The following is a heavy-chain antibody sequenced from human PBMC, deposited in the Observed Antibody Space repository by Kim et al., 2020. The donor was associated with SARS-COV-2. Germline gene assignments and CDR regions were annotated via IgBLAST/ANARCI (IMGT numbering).Heavy chain of an antibody. CDR2: VSTSGGDT. J-gene: IGHJ2*01. CDR3: AKEKRSGTWDFDL. CDR1: GFTFSNYA. V-gene: IGHV3-23*01. D-gene: IGHD1-1*01. Sequence: GGSLRLSCAASGFTFSNYAMSWVRQPPGKGLEWVSTVSTSGGDTFYAESVKGRFTVSRDNSDNTLFLEMSSLRAEDAAVYYCAKEKRSGTWDFDLWGRGT.